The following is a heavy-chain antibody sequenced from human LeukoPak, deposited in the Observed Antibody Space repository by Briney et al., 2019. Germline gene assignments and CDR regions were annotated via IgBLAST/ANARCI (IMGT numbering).Heavy chain of an antibody. CDR1: GFTFSNTC. D-gene: IGHD2-2*01. CDR3: ITGSSSCYGCFDY. J-gene: IGHJ4*02. V-gene: IGHV3-15*01. Sequence: SGGSLRLSCAASGFTFSNTCVSWVRQAPGKGLEWVGRIKSKTDDGTTDYAAPVKGRFTISRDDSKNTLYLQMNSLKPEDTAVYYCITGSSSCYGCFDYWGQGTLVTVCS. CDR2: IKSKTDDGTT.